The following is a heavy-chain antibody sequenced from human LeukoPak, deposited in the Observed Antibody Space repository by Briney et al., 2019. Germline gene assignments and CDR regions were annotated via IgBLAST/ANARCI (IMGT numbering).Heavy chain of an antibody. CDR2: ISGSGGST. D-gene: IGHD1-26*01. CDR1: GFTFSSYA. J-gene: IGHJ4*02. CDR3: ASHPRVGSYFDY. V-gene: IGHV3-23*01. Sequence: TGGSLRLSCAASGFTFSSYAMSWVHQAPGKGLEWVSAISGSGGSTYYADSVKGRFTISRDNSKNTLYLQMNSLRAEDTAVYYCASHPRVGSYFDYWGQGTLVTVSS.